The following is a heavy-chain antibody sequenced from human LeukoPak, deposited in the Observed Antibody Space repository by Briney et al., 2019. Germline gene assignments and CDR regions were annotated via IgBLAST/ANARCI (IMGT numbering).Heavy chain of an antibody. CDR1: GFTFSDYY. D-gene: IGHD2-21*02. J-gene: IGHJ3*02. Sequence: GGSLRLSCAASGFTFSDYYMSWIRQAPGKGLEWISYISNSGTTIYYADSVRGRFTISRDNAKNSLYLQMNSLRVEDTAVYYCAREYNCGGDCMTFDIWGQGTMVTVSS. CDR2: ISNSGTTI. CDR3: AREYNCGGDCMTFDI. V-gene: IGHV3-11*01.